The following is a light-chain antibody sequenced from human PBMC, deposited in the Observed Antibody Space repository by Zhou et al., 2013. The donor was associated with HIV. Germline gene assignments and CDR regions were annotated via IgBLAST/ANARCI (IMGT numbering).Light chain of an antibody. CDR1: SSDVGGYNY. Sequence: QSALTQPPSASGSPGQSVTISCTGTSSDVGGYNYVSWYQQHPGKAPKLHDLLRSVSGPQGSRDRFSGSKSGNTASLNITGLQAEDETDYYCCSYTTRHTVVFGTGTKVTVI. CDR3: CSYTTRHTVV. V-gene: IGLV2-8*01. CDR2: RSV. J-gene: IGLJ1*01.